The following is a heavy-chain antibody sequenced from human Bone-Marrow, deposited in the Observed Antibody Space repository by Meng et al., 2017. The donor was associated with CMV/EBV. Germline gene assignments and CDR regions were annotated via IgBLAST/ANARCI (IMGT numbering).Heavy chain of an antibody. CDR1: GFTFSSYA. D-gene: IGHD6-6*01. Sequence: ETLSLTCAASGFTFSSYAMTWVRQAPGEGLEWVSSISSSSGYIYFADSVKGRFSISRDNANSSLYLQMNSLTVEDTALYHCARNLENHAYSSSSAVPDYWGQGTLVTVSS. CDR2: ISSSSGYI. V-gene: IGHV3-21*04. J-gene: IGHJ4*02. CDR3: ARNLENHAYSSSSAVPDY.